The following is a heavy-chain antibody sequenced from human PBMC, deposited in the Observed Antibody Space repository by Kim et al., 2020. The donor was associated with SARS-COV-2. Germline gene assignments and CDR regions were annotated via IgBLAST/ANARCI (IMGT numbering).Heavy chain of an antibody. Sequence: ADSAKGQFTHSRDNSKNTLYLHMNSLRAEDTAVYYCARDATHYYGSGSLDYWGQGTLVTVSS. CDR3: ARDATHYYGSGSLDY. D-gene: IGHD3-10*01. J-gene: IGHJ4*02. V-gene: IGHV3-30*07.